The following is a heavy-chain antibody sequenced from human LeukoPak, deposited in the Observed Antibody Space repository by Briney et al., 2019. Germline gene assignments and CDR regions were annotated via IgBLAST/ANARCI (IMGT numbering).Heavy chain of an antibody. D-gene: IGHD2-15*01. CDR3: ARGAVRGDCSGGSCYIFDN. Sequence: ASVKVSCKACGYTFTSYAMQWVRQAPGQRLEWMGWINAGNGNTKYSQKFQGRVTMTRDTSINTAYMELSSLRSEDTAVYYCARGAVRGDCSGGSCYIFDNWGQGTLVTVSP. CDR2: INAGNGNT. CDR1: GYTFTSYA. V-gene: IGHV1-3*01. J-gene: IGHJ4*02.